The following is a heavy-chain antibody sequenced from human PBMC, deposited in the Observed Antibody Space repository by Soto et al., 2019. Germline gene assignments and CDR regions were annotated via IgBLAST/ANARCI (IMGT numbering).Heavy chain of an antibody. Sequence: SETLSLTCTVSGGSIGSYYWSWIGQPPGKGLEWIGYIYYSGSTNYNPSLKSRVTISGDTSKNQFSLKLSSMTAADTGVYFCARGRRDDHISLEYFDYWGQGTLVTVSS. V-gene: IGHV4-59*08. CDR2: IYYSGST. CDR1: GGSIGSYY. D-gene: IGHD2-21*01. CDR3: ARGRRDDHISLEYFDY. J-gene: IGHJ4*02.